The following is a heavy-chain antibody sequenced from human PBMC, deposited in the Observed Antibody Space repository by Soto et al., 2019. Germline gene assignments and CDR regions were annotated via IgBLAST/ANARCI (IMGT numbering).Heavy chain of an antibody. CDR1: VYTLTSYG. J-gene: IGHJ6*02. CDR2: ISAYNGNT. V-gene: IGHV1-18*01. D-gene: IGHD1-20*01. Sequence: ASVKLSFRASVYTLTSYGISWLRHAPRQGLEWMGSISAYNGNTNYSQKLQGRVTMTTDTSTTTACMELRSLRSDDTAVHYCARDVRYNSGYSYYYGMDVSGQGTTVTVSS. CDR3: ARDVRYNSGYSYYYGMDV.